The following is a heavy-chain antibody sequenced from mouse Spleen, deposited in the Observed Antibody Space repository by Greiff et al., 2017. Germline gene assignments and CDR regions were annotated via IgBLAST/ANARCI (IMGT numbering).Heavy chain of an antibody. CDR1: GYTFTSYW. Sequence: QVQLKQSGAELVMPGASVKLSCKASGYTFTSYWMHWVKQRPGQGLEWIGEIDPSDSYTNYNQKFKGKATLTVDKSSSTAYMQLSSLTSEDSAVYYCARGDYDWFAYWGQGTLVTVSA. J-gene: IGHJ3*01. D-gene: IGHD2-4*01. CDR3: ARGDYDWFAY. CDR2: IDPSDSYT. V-gene: IGHV1-69*01.